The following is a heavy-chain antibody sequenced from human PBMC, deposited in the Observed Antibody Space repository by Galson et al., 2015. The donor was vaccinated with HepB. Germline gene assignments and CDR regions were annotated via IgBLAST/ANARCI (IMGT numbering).Heavy chain of an antibody. J-gene: IGHJ4*02. D-gene: IGHD5-12*01. Sequence: SLRLSCAASGFTFSSYAMSWVRQAPGKGLKWVSIISSSGGSTYYADSVKGRFTISRDNSKNTLYMQMNSLRAEDTAVYYCAKVSVANAEDYFDYWGQGALVTVSS. CDR2: ISSSGGST. V-gene: IGHV3-23*01. CDR3: AKVSVANAEDYFDY. CDR1: GFTFSSYA.